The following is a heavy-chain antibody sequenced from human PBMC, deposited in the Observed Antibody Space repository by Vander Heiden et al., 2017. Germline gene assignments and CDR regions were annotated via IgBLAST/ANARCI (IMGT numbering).Heavy chain of an antibody. CDR3: ARGGPLLVRYFFDY. V-gene: IGHV3-30*03. CDR2: ISYDGSNK. CDR1: GFTFSSYG. Sequence: QVQLVESGGGVVQPGRSLRLFCAASGFTFSSYGRHWVRQAPGKGLEWVAVISYDGSNKYYADSVKGRFTISRDNSKNTLYLQMNSLRAEDTAVYYCARGGPLLVRYFFDYWGQGTLVTVSS. D-gene: IGHD3-9*01. J-gene: IGHJ4*02.